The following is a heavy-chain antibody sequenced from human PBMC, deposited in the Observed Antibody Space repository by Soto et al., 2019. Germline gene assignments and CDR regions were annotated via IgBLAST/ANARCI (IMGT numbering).Heavy chain of an antibody. CDR2: IYYSGST. V-gene: IGHV4-59*12. D-gene: IGHD4-17*01. CDR1: GGSISSYY. Sequence: SETLSLTCAVYGGSISSYYWTWIRQPPGKGLEWIGYIYYSGSTNYNPPLKSRVTISVDTSKNQFSLKLSSVTAADTAVYYCARDYGDYGDYFDYWGQGTLVTVSS. J-gene: IGHJ4*02. CDR3: ARDYGDYGDYFDY.